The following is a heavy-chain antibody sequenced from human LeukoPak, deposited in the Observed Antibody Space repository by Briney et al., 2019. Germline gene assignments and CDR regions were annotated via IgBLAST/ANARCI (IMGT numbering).Heavy chain of an antibody. V-gene: IGHV3-74*01. CDR3: ARGNYGRFDP. D-gene: IGHD1-7*01. CDR2: VDNDGSST. Sequence: GGSLRISCAASGFTFGSYWMHWVRQAPGEGLVWVSRVDNDGSSTNYADSAKGRFTISRDNAKNTLYLQMSSLRAEDTAMYYCARGNYGRFDPWGQGTLVTVSS. J-gene: IGHJ5*02. CDR1: GFTFGSYW.